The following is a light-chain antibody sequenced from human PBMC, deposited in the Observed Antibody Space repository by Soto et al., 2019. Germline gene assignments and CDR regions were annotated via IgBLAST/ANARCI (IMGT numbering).Light chain of an antibody. CDR1: QSISSN. J-gene: IGKJ5*01. CDR2: DTY. CDR3: QQYDSSLIT. V-gene: IGKV3-20*01. Sequence: EIVMTQSPSTLSLSPGERATLSCRTSQSISSNLAWYQKKPGQAPRLLIYDTYFRASGIPDRFSGSGSGTDFTLTISRLEPEDFAMYYCQQYDSSLITFGQGTRLEIK.